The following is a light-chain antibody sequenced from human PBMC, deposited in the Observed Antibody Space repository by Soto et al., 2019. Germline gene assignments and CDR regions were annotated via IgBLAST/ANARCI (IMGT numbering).Light chain of an antibody. V-gene: IGLV2-14*01. J-gene: IGLJ2*01. CDR1: TSDVGRYNY. Sequence: QSALTQPASVSGSPGQSITISCTGTTSDVGRYNYVSWYQQHPGNAPKLIISDVSTRPSGVSDRFSGSNSGYTASLTISGLQPDDEADYYCSSYTTISALVFGGGTKLTVL. CDR2: DVS. CDR3: SSYTTISALV.